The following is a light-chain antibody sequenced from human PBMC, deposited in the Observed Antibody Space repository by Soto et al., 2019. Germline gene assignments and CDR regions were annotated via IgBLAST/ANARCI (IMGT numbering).Light chain of an antibody. CDR1: QSVDSS. V-gene: IGKV3-15*01. J-gene: IGKJ1*01. CDR2: GAS. CDR3: QQYYKWPRT. Sequence: IVMTQSPAILSLSPGERATLSCRGSQSVDSSLAWYQQKPGQAPRLLIHGASTRAPDIPARFIGSGSGTEFTLTISSLQSEDFAVYYCQQYYKWPRTFGQGTEVDVK.